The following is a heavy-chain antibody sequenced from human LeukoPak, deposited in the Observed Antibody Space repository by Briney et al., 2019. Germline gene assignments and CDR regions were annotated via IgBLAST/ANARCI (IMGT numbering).Heavy chain of an antibody. CDR1: GYTFTGYY. V-gene: IGHV1-2*02. CDR2: INPNSGGT. D-gene: IGHD6-13*01. Sequence: DSVKVSCKASGYTFTGYYMHWVRQAPGQGLEWMGWINPNSGGTNYAQKFQGRVTMTRDTSISTAYMELSRLRSDDTAVYYCARALPVFSSSWFVYFDYWGQGTLVTVSS. CDR3: ARALPVFSSSWFVYFDY. J-gene: IGHJ4*02.